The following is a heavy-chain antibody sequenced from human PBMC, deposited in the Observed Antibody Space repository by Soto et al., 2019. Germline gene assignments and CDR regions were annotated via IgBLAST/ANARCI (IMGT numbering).Heavy chain of an antibody. D-gene: IGHD3-22*01. CDR1: GFTFSSYA. CDR3: AKDPITMIVVEINWFDP. Sequence: GGSLRLSCAASGFTFSSYAMSWVRQAPGKGLEWVSAISGSGGSTYYADSVKGRFTISRDNSKNTLYLQMNSLRAEDTAVYYCAKDPITMIVVEINWFDPWGQGTLVTVSS. J-gene: IGHJ5*02. CDR2: ISGSGGST. V-gene: IGHV3-23*01.